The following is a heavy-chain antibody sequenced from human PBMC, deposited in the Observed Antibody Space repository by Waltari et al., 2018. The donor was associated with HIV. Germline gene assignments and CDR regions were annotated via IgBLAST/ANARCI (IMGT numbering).Heavy chain of an antibody. CDR3: AKDRATVTPDY. J-gene: IGHJ4*02. CDR1: GFTFGSFG. CDR2: IRYDGSNK. V-gene: IGHV3-30*02. Sequence: QVQLVASGGGVVQPGGSLRIACAASGFTFGSFGIHLVRQAPGKGLEWVAFIRYDGSNKYYADSVKGRFTISRDNSKNTLYLQMNSLRAEDTAVYYCAKDRATVTPDYWGQGTLVTVSS. D-gene: IGHD4-17*01.